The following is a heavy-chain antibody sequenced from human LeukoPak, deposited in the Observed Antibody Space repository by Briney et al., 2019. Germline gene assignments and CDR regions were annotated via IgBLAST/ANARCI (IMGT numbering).Heavy chain of an antibody. CDR3: AREERYSSGWYFDY. J-gene: IGHJ4*02. CDR1: GFTFSSYA. V-gene: IGHV3-23*01. D-gene: IGHD6-19*01. CDR2: ISGSGGST. Sequence: GSLRLSCAASGFTFSSYAMSWVRQAPGKGLEWVSAISGSGGSTYYADSVKGRFTISRDNSKNTLYLQMNSLGAEDTAVYYCAREERYSSGWYFDYWGQGTLVTVSS.